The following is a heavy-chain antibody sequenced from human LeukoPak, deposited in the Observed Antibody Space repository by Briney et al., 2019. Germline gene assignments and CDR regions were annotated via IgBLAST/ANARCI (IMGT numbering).Heavy chain of an antibody. CDR2: IYYSGST. Sequence: SETLSLTCTVSGGSISSYYWSWIRQPPGKGLEWIGYIYYSGSTNYNPSLKSRVTISVDTSKNQFSLKLSSVTAADSAVYYCARTKHPLSSWIDYWGQGTVVTVS. J-gene: IGHJ4*02. D-gene: IGHD1-1*01. V-gene: IGHV4-59*01. CDR3: ARTKHPLSSWIDY. CDR1: GGSISSYY.